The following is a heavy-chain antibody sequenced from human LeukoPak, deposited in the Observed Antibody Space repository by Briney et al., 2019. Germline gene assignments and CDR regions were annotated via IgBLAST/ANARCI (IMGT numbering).Heavy chain of an antibody. V-gene: IGHV3-74*01. J-gene: IGHJ4*02. CDR2: TNNDGSST. CDR3: TRSVFPYYFDC. Sequence: PGGSLRLSCAVSGFTVSNNYLSWVRQAPGKGLVWVSRTNNDGSSTTYADFVKGRFTSSRDNAKNTLYLQMDSLRAEDTAVYYCTRSVFPYYFDCWGQGTLVTVSS. CDR1: GFTVSNNY. D-gene: IGHD3-10*02.